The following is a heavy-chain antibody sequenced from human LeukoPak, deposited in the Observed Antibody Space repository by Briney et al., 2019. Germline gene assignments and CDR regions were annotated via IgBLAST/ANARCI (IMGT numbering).Heavy chain of an antibody. D-gene: IGHD2-15*01. V-gene: IGHV3-23*01. J-gene: IGHJ2*01. CDR1: GFTFSSYW. CDR3: AKDGQDIVVVVAATPLWYFDL. CDR2: ISGSGGST. Sequence: GGSLRLSCAASGFTFSSYWMSWVRQAPGKGLEWVSAISGSGGSTYYADSVKGRFTISRDNSKNTLYLQMNSLRAEDTAVYYCAKDGQDIVVVVAATPLWYFDLWGRGTLVTVSS.